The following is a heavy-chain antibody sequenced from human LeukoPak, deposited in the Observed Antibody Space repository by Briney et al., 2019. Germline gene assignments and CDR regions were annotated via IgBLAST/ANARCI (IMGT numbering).Heavy chain of an antibody. J-gene: IGHJ3*02. CDR2: ISGSGGST. V-gene: IGHV3-23*01. CDR3: ARDSTYYDFWSGYQPPDAFDI. Sequence: GGSLRLSCAASGFTFSSYAMSWVRQAPGKGLEWVSAISGSGGSTYYADSVKGRFTISRDNSKNTLYLQMNSLRAEDTAVYYCARDSTYYDFWSGYQPPDAFDIWGQGTMVTVSS. CDR1: GFTFSSYA. D-gene: IGHD3-3*01.